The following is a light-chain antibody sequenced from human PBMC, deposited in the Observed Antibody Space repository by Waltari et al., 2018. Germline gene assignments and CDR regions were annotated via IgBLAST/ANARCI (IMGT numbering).Light chain of an antibody. J-gene: IGKJ4*01. CDR2: DAS. V-gene: IGKV1-39*01. CDR3: QQCYSPFT. CDR1: QSISTY. Sequence: LQMTQSPSSLSASVGDRVTITCRASQSISTYLNWYQQKPGKAPKLLIYDASSLQSGVPSRFSDSGSGTEFTLTISSLQPEDFATYSCQQCYSPFTFGGGTKVEIK.